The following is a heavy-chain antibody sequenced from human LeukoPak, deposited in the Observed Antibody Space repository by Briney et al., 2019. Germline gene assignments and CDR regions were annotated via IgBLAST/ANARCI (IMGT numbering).Heavy chain of an antibody. CDR3: ARVGYCSGGSCYDFDY. D-gene: IGHD2-15*01. J-gene: IGHJ4*02. CDR2: TYYRSKWYN. Sequence: SQTLSLTCAISGDSVSSNSAAWNWIRQSPSRGLEWLGRTYYRSKWYNDYAVSVKSRITINPDTSKNQSSLQLNSVTPKDTAVYYCARVGYCSGGSCYDFDYWGQGTLVTVSS. V-gene: IGHV6-1*01. CDR1: GDSVSSNSAA.